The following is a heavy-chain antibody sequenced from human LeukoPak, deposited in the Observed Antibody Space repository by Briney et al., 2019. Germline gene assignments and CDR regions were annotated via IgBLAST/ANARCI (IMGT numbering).Heavy chain of an antibody. Sequence: GGSLRLSCAASGFTLSSYGMHWVRQAPGKGLEWVAVISYDGSNKYYADSVKGRFTISRDNSKNTLYLQMNSLRAEDTAVYYCAKLGSSSWYYFDYWGQGTLVTVSS. D-gene: IGHD6-13*01. CDR2: ISYDGSNK. J-gene: IGHJ4*02. CDR3: AKLGSSSWYYFDY. CDR1: GFTLSSYG. V-gene: IGHV3-30*18.